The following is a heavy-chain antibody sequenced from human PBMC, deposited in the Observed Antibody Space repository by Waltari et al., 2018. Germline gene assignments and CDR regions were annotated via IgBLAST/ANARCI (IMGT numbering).Heavy chain of an antibody. D-gene: IGHD2-2*01. J-gene: IGHJ3*02. V-gene: IGHV3-7*01. Sequence: EVQLVESGGGLVQPGGSLRLSCAASGFTFSSYWMSRVRQAPGKGLEWVANIKQDGSEKYYVDSVKGRFTISRDNAKNSLYLQMNSLRAEDTAVYYCARDGGYCSSTSCYSAIDIWGQGTMVTVSS. CDR3: ARDGGYCSSTSCYSAIDI. CDR1: GFTFSSYW. CDR2: IKQDGSEK.